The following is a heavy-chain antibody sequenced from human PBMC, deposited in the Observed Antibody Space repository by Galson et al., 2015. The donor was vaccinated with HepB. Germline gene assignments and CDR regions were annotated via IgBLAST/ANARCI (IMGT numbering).Heavy chain of an antibody. J-gene: IGHJ2*01. CDR3: VKGCSLYTYGCPTGTAYFDL. CDR1: GFTFSSYA. Sequence: SLRLSCAASGFTFSSYAMHWVRQAPGKGLEYVSTISGNGGSRYYSDSVKGRFSISRDNSKNTLHLQMSSLRPEDTAVYYCVKGCSLYTYGCPTGTAYFDLWGRGTLVTVSS. D-gene: IGHD2-2*02. CDR2: ISGNGGSR. V-gene: IGHV3-64D*06.